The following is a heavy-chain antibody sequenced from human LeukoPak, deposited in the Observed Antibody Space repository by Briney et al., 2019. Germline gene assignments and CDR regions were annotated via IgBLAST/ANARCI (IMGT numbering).Heavy chain of an antibody. Sequence: SETLSLTCTVSGYSISSGYYWGWIRQPPGKGLEWIGEINHSGSTNYNPSLKSRVTISVDTSKNQFSLKLSSVTAADTAMYYCARVSYNNRASYYYYYMDVWGKGTTVTVSS. V-gene: IGHV4-38-2*02. D-gene: IGHD5-24*01. CDR3: ARVSYNNRASYYYYYMDV. CDR2: INHSGST. CDR1: GYSISSGYY. J-gene: IGHJ6*03.